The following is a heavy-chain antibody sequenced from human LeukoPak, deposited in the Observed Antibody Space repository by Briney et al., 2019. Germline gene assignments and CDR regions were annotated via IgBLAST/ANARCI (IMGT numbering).Heavy chain of an antibody. Sequence: SETLSLTCTVSGGSISSSSYYWGWIRQPPGKGLEWIGSIFYSGSTSYNPSLKSRVTISEDTSKNQFSLKLSSVTAADTAVYYCAGSFYYYMDVWGKGTTVTVSS. CDR3: AGSFYYYMDV. D-gene: IGHD6-13*01. J-gene: IGHJ6*03. CDR2: IFYSGST. V-gene: IGHV4-39*07. CDR1: GGSISSSSYY.